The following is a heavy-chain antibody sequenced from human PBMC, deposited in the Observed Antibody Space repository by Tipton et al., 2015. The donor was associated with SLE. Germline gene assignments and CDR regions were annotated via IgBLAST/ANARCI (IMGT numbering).Heavy chain of an antibody. CDR1: GYTITSYG. V-gene: IGHV1-18*01. CDR3: ARDHVPGMAMSPSAY. J-gene: IGHJ4*02. CDR2: ISGYNGNT. Sequence: QLVQSGAEVKNPGASVRVSCKTSGYTITSYGINWVRQAPGQGLEWMGWISGYNGNTFYTKNFQGRVAMTTDTSTSTAYMELRGLRSDDTAVYYCARDHVPGMAMSPSAYWGQGTLVTVSS. D-gene: IGHD6-13*01.